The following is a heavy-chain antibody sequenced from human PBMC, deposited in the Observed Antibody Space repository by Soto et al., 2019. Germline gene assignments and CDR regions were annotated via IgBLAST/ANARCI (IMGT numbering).Heavy chain of an antibody. CDR2: IDPSDSYT. CDR1: GYSFTSYW. V-gene: IGHV5-10-1*01. J-gene: IGHJ6*02. Sequence: GESLKISCKGSGYSFTSYWISWVRQMPGKGLEWMGRIDPSDSYTNYSPSFQGHVTISADKFISTAYLQWSSLKASDTAMYYCARHIVVVPASGHYGMDVWGQGTTVTVSS. D-gene: IGHD2-2*01. CDR3: ARHIVVVPASGHYGMDV.